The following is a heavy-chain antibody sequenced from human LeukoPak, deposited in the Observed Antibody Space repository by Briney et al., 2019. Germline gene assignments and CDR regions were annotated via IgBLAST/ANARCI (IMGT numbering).Heavy chain of an antibody. CDR1: GGSISSGGYY. CDR2: IYHSGST. V-gene: IGHV4-30-2*01. D-gene: IGHD2-8*01. J-gene: IGHJ1*01. CDR3: ARVRHAYNGVRPGYFQH. Sequence: SETLSLTCTVSGGSISSGGYYWSWIRQPPGKGLEWIGYIYHSGSTYYNPSLKSRVTISVDRSKNQFSLKLSSVTAADTAVYYCARVRHAYNGVRPGYFQHWGQGTLVTVSS.